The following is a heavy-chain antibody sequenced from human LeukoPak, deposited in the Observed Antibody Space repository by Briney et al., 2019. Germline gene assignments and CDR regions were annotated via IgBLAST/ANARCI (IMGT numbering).Heavy chain of an antibody. CDR2: INHSGST. D-gene: IGHD3-3*01. Sequence: SETLSLTCAVYGGPFSGYYWSWIRQPPGKGLEWIGEINHSGSTNYNPSLKSRATISVDTSKNQFSLKLSSVTAADTAVYYCARGSYDFWSGYYTEWFDPWGQGTLVTVSS. CDR1: GGPFSGYY. CDR3: ARGSYDFWSGYYTEWFDP. J-gene: IGHJ5*02. V-gene: IGHV4-34*01.